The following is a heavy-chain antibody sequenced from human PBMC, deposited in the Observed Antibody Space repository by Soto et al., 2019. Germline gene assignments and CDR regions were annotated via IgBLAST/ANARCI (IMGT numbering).Heavy chain of an antibody. Sequence: SETLSLTCTVSGGSISSGDYYWSWIRQPPGKGLEWIGYIYYSGSTYYNPSLKSRVTISVDTSKNQFSLKLSSVTAADTAVYYCARAHQLPYCSSTSCYYNWFDPWGQGTLVTVSS. CDR1: GGSISSGDYY. V-gene: IGHV4-30-4*01. CDR2: IYYSGST. J-gene: IGHJ5*02. CDR3: ARAHQLPYCSSTSCYYNWFDP. D-gene: IGHD2-2*01.